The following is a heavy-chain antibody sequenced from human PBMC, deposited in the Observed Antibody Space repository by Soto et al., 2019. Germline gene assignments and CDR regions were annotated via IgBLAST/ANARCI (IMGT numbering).Heavy chain of an antibody. D-gene: IGHD5-18*01. CDR3: SGDLQNTYYYHGLNG. CDR1: GCTFSSYA. J-gene: IGHJ6*02. CDR2: TTYDGGIK. Sequence: SGWSLRLSCGSSGCTFSSYAVHWVRQAPGQGLEWVAATTYDGGIKHYVDSVKGRFTISRDNSKNTLYLQMNSLRVEDTATYYCSGDLQNTYYYHGLNGWAQVTKVTLSS. V-gene: IGHV3-30*04.